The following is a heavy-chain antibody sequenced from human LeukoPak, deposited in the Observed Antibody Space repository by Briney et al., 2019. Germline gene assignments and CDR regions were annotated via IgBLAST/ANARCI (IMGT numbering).Heavy chain of an antibody. D-gene: IGHD3/OR15-3a*01. J-gene: IGHJ4*02. CDR3: ARRRDFIDY. Sequence: GGSLRLSCAASGFTVSSNYMSWVRQAPGKGLEWVSYSSSSGSTIYYADSVKGRFAISRDNAKNSLYLQMNSLRAEDTAVYYCARRRDFIDYWGQGTLVTVSS. CDR1: GFTVSSNY. V-gene: IGHV3-11*01. CDR2: SSSSGSTI.